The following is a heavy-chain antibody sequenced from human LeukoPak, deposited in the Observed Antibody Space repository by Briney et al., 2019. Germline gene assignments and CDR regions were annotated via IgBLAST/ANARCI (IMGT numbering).Heavy chain of an antibody. CDR3: ARARDIVVVVAATPRKWYFDY. D-gene: IGHD2-15*01. CDR2: INPNSGGT. Sequence: ASVKVSCKASGYTFTGYYMHWVRQAPGQGLEWMGWINPNSGGTNYAQKFQGRVTMTRDTSISTAYMELSRLRSDDTAVYYCARARDIVVVVAATPRKWYFDYWGQGTLVTVSS. J-gene: IGHJ4*02. CDR1: GYTFTGYY. V-gene: IGHV1-2*02.